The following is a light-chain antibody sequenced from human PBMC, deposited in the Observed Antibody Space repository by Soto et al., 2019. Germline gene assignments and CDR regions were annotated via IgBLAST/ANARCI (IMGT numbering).Light chain of an antibody. CDR3: LQDYNYPRT. CDR1: QGIRYD. J-gene: IGKJ1*01. V-gene: IGKV1-6*01. CDR2: VAS. Sequence: AIQMTQSPSSLSASVGDRVTITCRASQGIRYDLGWYQQKPGKAPKFLIYVASSSQSGVPSRFSGSGSGTDFTLTISSLQPEDFATYYCLQDYNYPRTFGQGTKVEIK.